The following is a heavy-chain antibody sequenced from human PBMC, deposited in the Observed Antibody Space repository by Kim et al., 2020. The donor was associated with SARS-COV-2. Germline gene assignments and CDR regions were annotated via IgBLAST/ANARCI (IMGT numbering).Heavy chain of an antibody. V-gene: IGHV1-18*01. Sequence: QKLQGRVTMTTDTSTSTAYMELRSLRSDDTAVYYCARDQGYSSGWYYFDYWGQGTLVTVSS. J-gene: IGHJ4*02. D-gene: IGHD6-19*01. CDR3: ARDQGYSSGWYYFDY.